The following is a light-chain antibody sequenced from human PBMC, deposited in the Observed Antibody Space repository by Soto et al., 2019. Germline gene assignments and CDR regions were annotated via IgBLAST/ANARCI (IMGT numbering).Light chain of an antibody. Sequence: DIVLTQSPGNLSLSPGERAILSCRASQNVSSSYLAWYQQRPGQAPRLLIFGASSRATGIPDRFSGSGSGTDFTLTNSRLEPEDFAVYFCHYYGSSPTFGPGTTVDIK. J-gene: IGKJ3*01. CDR2: GAS. V-gene: IGKV3-20*01. CDR1: QNVSSSY. CDR3: HYYGSSPT.